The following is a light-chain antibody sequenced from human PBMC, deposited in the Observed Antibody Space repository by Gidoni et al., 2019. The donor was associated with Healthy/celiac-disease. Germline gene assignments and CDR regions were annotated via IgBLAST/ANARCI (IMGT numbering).Light chain of an antibody. Sequence: QSPGTLSLSPGERATLSCRASQSVSSSYLAWYQQKPGQAPRLLIYGASSRATGIPDRFSGSGSGTDFTLTISRLEPEDFAVYYCQQYGSSRTFGQXTKVEIK. V-gene: IGKV3-20*01. J-gene: IGKJ1*01. CDR1: QSVSSSY. CDR3: QQYGSSRT. CDR2: GAS.